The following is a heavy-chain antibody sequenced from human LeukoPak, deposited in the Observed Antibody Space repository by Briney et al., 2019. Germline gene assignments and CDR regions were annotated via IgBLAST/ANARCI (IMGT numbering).Heavy chain of an antibody. J-gene: IGHJ3*02. CDR2: ISRSGST. Sequence: GGSLRLSCAASGFTFSANDMQWVRQAPGKGPEWVSGISRSGSTYYRDSVKGRFTISRDNYKNTLYLQMNSLRAEDTAVYYCAKGGYFAFDIWGQGTMVTVSS. CDR3: AKGGYFAFDI. D-gene: IGHD2-2*03. CDR1: GFTFSAND. V-gene: IGHV3-23*01.